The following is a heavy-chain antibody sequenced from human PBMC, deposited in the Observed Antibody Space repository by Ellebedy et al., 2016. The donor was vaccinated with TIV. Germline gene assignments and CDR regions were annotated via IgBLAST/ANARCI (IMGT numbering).Heavy chain of an antibody. CDR3: AGGTHYYYGWDV. J-gene: IGHJ6*02. CDR1: DGSVNNRGSY. V-gene: IGHV4-61*03. CDR2: IHYTGST. Sequence: SETLSLTXSVSDGSVNNRGSYWAWLRQPPGKGLEWIGHIHYTGSTDYNPSLKSRVTISVDTSKNHFSLIVASVAAADTAVYYCAGGTHYYYGWDVWGPGTTVIVS.